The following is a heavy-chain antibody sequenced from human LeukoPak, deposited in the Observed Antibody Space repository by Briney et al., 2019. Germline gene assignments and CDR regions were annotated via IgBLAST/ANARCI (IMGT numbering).Heavy chain of an antibody. V-gene: IGHV1-18*01. Sequence: GASVKVSCKASGYTFTSYGISWVRQAPGQGLEWMGWISAYNGNTNYAQKLQGRVTMTTDTSTSTAYMELRSLRSDDTAVYYCARAPYYYDSSGYSPFDCWGQGTLVTVSS. CDR1: GYTFTSYG. CDR3: ARAPYYYDSSGYSPFDC. J-gene: IGHJ4*02. D-gene: IGHD3-22*01. CDR2: ISAYNGNT.